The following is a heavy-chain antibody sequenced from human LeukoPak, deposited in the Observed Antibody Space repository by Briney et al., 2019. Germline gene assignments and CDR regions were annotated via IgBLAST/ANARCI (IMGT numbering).Heavy chain of an antibody. D-gene: IGHD3-16*02. CDR2: INHSGST. J-gene: IGHJ4*02. CDR3: ARGEVWGSYRFDY. Sequence: SETLSLTCAVYGGSFSGYYWSWIRQPPGKGLEWIGEINHSGSTNYNPSLKSRVTISVDTSKYQFSLKLSSVTAADTAVYYCARGEVWGSYRFDYWGQGTLVTVSS. CDR1: GGSFSGYY. V-gene: IGHV4-34*01.